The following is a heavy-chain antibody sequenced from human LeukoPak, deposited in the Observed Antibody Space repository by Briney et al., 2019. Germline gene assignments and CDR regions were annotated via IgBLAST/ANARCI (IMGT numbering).Heavy chain of an antibody. CDR2: LYSGSST. Sequence: GGSLRLSCAASGFTVSTNYMNWVPQAPGKGLEWVSILYSGSSTYYADSVEGRFIVSRDSSKNTLSLQMNDLRAEDTAVYYCARVADHFHWYLDLWGRGTLVTVSS. V-gene: IGHV3-53*01. D-gene: IGHD3-3*02. CDR3: ARVADHFHWYLDL. J-gene: IGHJ2*01. CDR1: GFTVSTNY.